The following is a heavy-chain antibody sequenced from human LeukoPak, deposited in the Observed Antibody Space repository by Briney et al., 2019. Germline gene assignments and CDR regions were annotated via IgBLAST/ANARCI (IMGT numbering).Heavy chain of an antibody. V-gene: IGHV3-23*01. Sequence: PGGTLRLSCAASGFTFSSYAMSWVRQAPGKGLEWVSAISGSGGSTYYADSVKGRFTISRDNSKNTLYLQMNSLRAEDTAVYYCAKERKGSGSYWYGYWGQGTLVTVSS. D-gene: IGHD3-10*01. J-gene: IGHJ4*02. CDR2: ISGSGGST. CDR3: AKERKGSGSYWYGY. CDR1: GFTFSSYA.